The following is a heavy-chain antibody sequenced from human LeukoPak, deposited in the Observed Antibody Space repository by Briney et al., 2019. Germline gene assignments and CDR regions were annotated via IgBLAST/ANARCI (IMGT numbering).Heavy chain of an antibody. CDR1: GGSISNYF. CDR3: ARDRWDDISSWSGSFDY. V-gene: IGHV4-4*07. Sequence: SETLSLTCTVSGGSISNYFWSWIRQPAGKGLEWIGRVSTNGNTNYNPSLKSRVTMSGDTSKSQFSLKVNSVTAADTAVYYCARDRWDDISSWSGSFDYWGQGTLVTVSS. D-gene: IGHD6-13*01. J-gene: IGHJ4*02. CDR2: VSTNGNT.